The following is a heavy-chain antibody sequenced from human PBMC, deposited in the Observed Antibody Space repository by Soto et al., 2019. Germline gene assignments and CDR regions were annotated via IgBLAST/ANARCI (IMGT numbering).Heavy chain of an antibody. V-gene: IGHV1-46*01. CDR1: GYTFTSYS. Sequence: ASVKVSCKASGYTFTSYSMHWVRQAPGQGLEWMGIINPSGGSTSYAQKFQGRVTMTRDTSTSTVYMELSSLRSEDTAVYYCASDPEGHNWFDPWGQGTLVTVAS. CDR2: INPSGGST. J-gene: IGHJ5*02. CDR3: ASDPEGHNWFDP.